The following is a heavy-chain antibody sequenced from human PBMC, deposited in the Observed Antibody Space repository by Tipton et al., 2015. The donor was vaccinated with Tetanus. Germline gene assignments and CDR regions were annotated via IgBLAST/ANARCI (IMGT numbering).Heavy chain of an antibody. CDR2: IFHSGSP. CDR3: ARERSGFNVGHLGV. J-gene: IGHJ4*02. D-gene: IGHD3-3*01. Sequence: TLSLTCDVSGASISSAAWTWIRQPSGKGLEWIGHIFHSGSPNYNPSLKSRVSMSVDKSRKEVSLKLQSVTAADTAVYFCARERSGFNVGHLGVWGPGILVTVSS. CDR1: GASISSAA. V-gene: IGHV4-30-2*01.